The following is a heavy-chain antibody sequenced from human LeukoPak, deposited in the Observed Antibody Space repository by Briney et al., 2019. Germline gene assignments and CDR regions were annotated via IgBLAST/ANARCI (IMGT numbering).Heavy chain of an antibody. CDR1: GYTFTGYY. CDR3: ATDLSTGTTCFDY. J-gene: IGHJ4*02. CDR2: FDPEDGET. Sequence: ASVKVSCKASGYTFTGYYMHWVRQAPGKGLEWMGGFDPEDGETIYAQKFQGRVTMTEDTSTDTAYMELSSLRSEDTAVYYCATDLSTGTTCFDYWGQGTLVTVSS. D-gene: IGHD1-1*01. V-gene: IGHV1-24*01.